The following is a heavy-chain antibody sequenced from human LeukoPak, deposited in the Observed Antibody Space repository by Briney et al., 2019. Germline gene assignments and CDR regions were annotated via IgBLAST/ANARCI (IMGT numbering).Heavy chain of an antibody. Sequence: SETLSLTCAVYGGSFSGYYWSWIRQPPGKGLEWIGEINHSGSTNYNPSLKSRVTILVDTSKNQFSLKLSSVTAADTAVYYCARASPDCSSTSCYNETNYYYYGMDVWGQGTTVTVSS. J-gene: IGHJ6*02. CDR3: ARASPDCSSTSCYNETNYYYYGMDV. D-gene: IGHD2-2*02. CDR1: GGSFSGYY. V-gene: IGHV4-34*01. CDR2: INHSGST.